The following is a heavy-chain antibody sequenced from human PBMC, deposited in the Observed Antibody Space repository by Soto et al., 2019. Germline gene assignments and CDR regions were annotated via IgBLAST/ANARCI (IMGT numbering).Heavy chain of an antibody. J-gene: IGHJ4*02. CDR2: ISWDGGST. D-gene: IGHD6-13*01. CDR1: GFTFDDYT. V-gene: IGHV3-43*01. CDR3: AKDINFRAAGQTTGFDY. Sequence: GGSLRLSCAASGFTFDDYTMHWVRQAPGKGLEWVSLISWDGGSTYYADSVKGRFTISRDNSKNSLYLQMNSLRTEDTALYYCAKDINFRAAGQTTGFDYWGQGTLVTVSS.